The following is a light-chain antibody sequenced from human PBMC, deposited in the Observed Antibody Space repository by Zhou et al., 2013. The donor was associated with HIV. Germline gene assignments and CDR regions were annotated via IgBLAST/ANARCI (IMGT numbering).Light chain of an antibody. CDR2: AAS. V-gene: IGKV1-39*01. CDR1: QNISYY. CDR3: QQTYSAPRT. J-gene: IGKJ1*01. Sequence: DIQMTQSPSSLSASVGDRVTITCRASQNISYYLNWYQHKPGKAPNLLIYAASSLQSGVPSGFIGSGSGTDFTLTISSLQPEDFATYYCQQTYSAPRTFGQGTKVEIK.